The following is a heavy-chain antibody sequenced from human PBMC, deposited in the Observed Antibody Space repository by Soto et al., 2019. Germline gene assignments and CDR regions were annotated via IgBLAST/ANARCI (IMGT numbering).Heavy chain of an antibody. CDR3: ALNYYGLDV. V-gene: IGHV3-72*01. Sequence: EVQLVESGGGLAQPGGSLRLSCAASGFRFSDFYMDWVRQTPGKGLEWVGRSRNEASSYSTDYAASVRGRFTISRHDSQSCLFLQMNSLKSEDTAVYYCALNYYGLDVLGQGTTVTVSS. CDR2: SRNEASSYST. J-gene: IGHJ6*02. CDR1: GFRFSDFY.